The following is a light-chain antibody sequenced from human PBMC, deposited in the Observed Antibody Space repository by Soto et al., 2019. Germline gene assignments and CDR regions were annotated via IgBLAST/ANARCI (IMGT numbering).Light chain of an antibody. V-gene: IGKV4-1*01. CDR3: HQYGSSPPYT. Sequence: DIVMTQSPDSLAVSLGERATINCKSSQSLLYSSNNKNYLTWYQQKPGQPPKLLIYWASTRESGVPDRFRGSGSGTDFTLTISSLQAEDVAVYYCHQYGSSPPYTFGQGTKLEIK. CDR1: QSLLYSSNNKNY. J-gene: IGKJ2*01. CDR2: WAS.